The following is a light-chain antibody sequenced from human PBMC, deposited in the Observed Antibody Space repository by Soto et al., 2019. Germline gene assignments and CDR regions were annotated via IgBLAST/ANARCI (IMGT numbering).Light chain of an antibody. Sequence: QSVLPQPASVSGSPGQSITISCGGTSSDVGAYIYVSWYQQYPGKAPKLIIYEVNNRPSGVSGRFSGSKSDTTAYLTISGLQAEDEADYYCSSYSASATKLFGTATKLTV. CDR3: SSYSASATKL. V-gene: IGLV2-14*03. CDR1: SSDVGAYIY. J-gene: IGLJ1*01. CDR2: EVN.